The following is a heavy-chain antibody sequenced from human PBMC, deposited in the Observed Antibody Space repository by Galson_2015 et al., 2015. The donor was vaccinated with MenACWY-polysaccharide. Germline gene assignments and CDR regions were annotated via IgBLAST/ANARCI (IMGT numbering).Heavy chain of an antibody. V-gene: IGHV3-23*01. D-gene: IGHD3-3*01. J-gene: IGHJ5*02. CDR2: IRSSGTNT. Sequence: SLRLSCAASGFTFTSYAMSWVRQAPGKGLEWVSAIRSSGTNTYYADSVKGRVTISRDNSKNTLYLQMNSLRAEDTAVYYCAKDSTDFWSVAGRFDHSGQGTLVTVSS. CDR3: AKDSTDFWSVAGRFDH. CDR1: GFTFTSYA.